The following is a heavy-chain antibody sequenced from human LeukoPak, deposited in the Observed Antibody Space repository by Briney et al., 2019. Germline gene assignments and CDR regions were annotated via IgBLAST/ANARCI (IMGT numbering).Heavy chain of an antibody. CDR2: ISGSGGST. CDR3: ATYDNWVAGDV. J-gene: IGHJ6*02. Sequence: GGSLRLSCAVSGITLSNYGMSWVRQAPGKGLEWVAGISGSGGSTNYADSVKGRFTISRDNAKNSLFLQMNSLRVEDTAVYYCATYDNWVAGDVWGQGTTVSVSS. CDR1: GITLSNYG. V-gene: IGHV3-23*01. D-gene: IGHD3-22*01.